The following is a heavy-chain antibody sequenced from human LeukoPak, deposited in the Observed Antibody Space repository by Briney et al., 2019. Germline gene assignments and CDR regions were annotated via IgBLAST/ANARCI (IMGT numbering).Heavy chain of an antibody. J-gene: IGHJ6*02. CDR2: IIPILGIA. D-gene: IGHD2-21*01. Sequence: PVKVSCKASGGTFSSYAISWVRQAPGQGLEWMGRIIPILGIANYAQKFQGRVTITADKSTSTAYMELSSLRSEDTAVYYCARDRVIENYYYYYGMDVWGQGTTVTVSS. CDR1: GGTFSSYA. CDR3: ARDRVIENYYYYYGMDV. V-gene: IGHV1-69*04.